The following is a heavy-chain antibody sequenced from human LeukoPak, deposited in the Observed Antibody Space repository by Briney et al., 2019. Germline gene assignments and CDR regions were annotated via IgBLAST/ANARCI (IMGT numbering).Heavy chain of an antibody. Sequence: SETLSLTCTVSGGSISISSDYWVWIRQPPGKGLEWIGDIYYSGTTNYNPSLKSRVTMSVDTSKNQFSLKLNSATAADTAVYYCARRLSTRSYYLDDWGQGTLVTVSS. V-gene: IGHV4-39*01. CDR2: IYYSGTT. CDR3: ARRLSTRSYYLDD. D-gene: IGHD2/OR15-2a*01. J-gene: IGHJ4*02. CDR1: GGSISISSDY.